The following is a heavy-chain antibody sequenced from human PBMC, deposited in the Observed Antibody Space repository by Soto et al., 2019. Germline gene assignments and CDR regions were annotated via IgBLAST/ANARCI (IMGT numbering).Heavy chain of an antibody. J-gene: IGHJ5*02. CDR1: GSSFPKYP. CDR3: VRGGYSSSWERLDP. CDR2: ISHDGVTK. Sequence: PGESLKISCAASGSSFPKYPMHWVRQTPDKGLEWVAVISHDGVTKNSADSVKGRFSTSRDNSRNTLYLEMNSLGTEDTAMYYCVRGGYSSSWERLDPWGQGTLVTVSS. D-gene: IGHD4-4*01. V-gene: IGHV3-30-3*01.